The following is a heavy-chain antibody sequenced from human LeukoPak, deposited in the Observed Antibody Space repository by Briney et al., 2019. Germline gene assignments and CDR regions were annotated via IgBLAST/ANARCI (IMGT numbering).Heavy chain of an antibody. J-gene: IGHJ4*02. CDR1: GFTFSSYA. D-gene: IGHD2-15*01. CDR3: AKSLGYCSGGSCYSCCDFDY. CDR2: ISGSGGST. V-gene: IGHV3-23*01. Sequence: GGSLRLSCAASGFTFSSYAMSWGRQAPGKGLEWVSAISGSGGSTYYADSVKGRFTISRDNSKNTLYLQMNSLRAEDTAVYYCAKSLGYCSGGSCYSCCDFDYWGQGTLVTVSS.